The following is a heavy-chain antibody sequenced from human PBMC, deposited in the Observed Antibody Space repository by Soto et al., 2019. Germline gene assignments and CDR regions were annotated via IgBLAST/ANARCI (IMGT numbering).Heavy chain of an antibody. CDR3: ARGRTKASRSGFDP. Sequence: SETLCLTCTVSGVSISSYYSTLLRPLPGKGLEWIGYIYYSGSTNYNPSLKSRVTISVDTSNNHFSLRLTSVTAADTAVYYCARGRTKASRSGFDPWGQGILVTVSS. CDR2: IYYSGST. V-gene: IGHV4-59*12. J-gene: IGHJ5*02. CDR1: GVSISSYY. D-gene: IGHD1-7*01.